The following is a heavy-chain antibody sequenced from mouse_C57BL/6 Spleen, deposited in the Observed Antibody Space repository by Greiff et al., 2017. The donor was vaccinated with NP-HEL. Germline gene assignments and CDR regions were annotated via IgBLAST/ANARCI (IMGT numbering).Heavy chain of an antibody. Sequence: EVQLVESGGGLVKPGGSLKLSCAASGFTFSDYGMHWVRQAPEKGLEWVAYISSGSSTIYYADTVKGRFTISRDNAKNTLFLQMTSLRSEDTAMHYCARGWLLLLYAMDYWGQGTSVTVSS. V-gene: IGHV5-17*01. J-gene: IGHJ4*01. D-gene: IGHD2-3*01. CDR3: ARGWLLLLYAMDY. CDR2: ISSGSSTI. CDR1: GFTFSDYG.